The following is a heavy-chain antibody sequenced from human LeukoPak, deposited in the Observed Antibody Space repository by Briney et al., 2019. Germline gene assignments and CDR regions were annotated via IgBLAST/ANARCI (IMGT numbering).Heavy chain of an antibody. CDR2: IYGGGNI. CDR3: ATDLQWMVTGGFDY. CDR1: GFTVSSNY. D-gene: IGHD6-19*01. V-gene: IGHV3-53*05. J-gene: IGHJ4*02. Sequence: RGSLRLSCAASGFTVSSNYMNWVRQAPGKGLEWVSVIYGGGNIYYADSVKGRFTISRDNSKNTLYLQMNSLRVEDTAVYYCATDLQWMVTGGFDYWGRGTLVTVSS.